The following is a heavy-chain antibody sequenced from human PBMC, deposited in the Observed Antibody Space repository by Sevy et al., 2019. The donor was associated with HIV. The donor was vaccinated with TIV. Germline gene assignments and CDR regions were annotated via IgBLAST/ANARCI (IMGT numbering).Heavy chain of an antibody. Sequence: GGSLRLSCAASGFTFSSYWMSWVRQAPGKGLEWVANIKQDGSEKYYVDSVKGRFTISRDNAKNSLYLQMNSLGAEDTAVYYCARDGGETTHPYYGMDVWGQGTTVTVSS. CDR2: IKQDGSEK. CDR3: ARDGGETTHPYYGMDV. V-gene: IGHV3-7*01. CDR1: GFTFSSYW. D-gene: IGHD3-16*01. J-gene: IGHJ6*02.